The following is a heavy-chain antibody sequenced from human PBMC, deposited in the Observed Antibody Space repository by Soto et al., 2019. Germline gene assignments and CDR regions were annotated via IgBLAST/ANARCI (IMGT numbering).Heavy chain of an antibody. CDR3: ARSSVAGAGYFQH. J-gene: IGHJ1*01. V-gene: IGHV4-31*03. CDR2: IYYSGST. Sequence: QVQLQESGPGLVKPSQTLSLTCTVSGGSVSGGVYYWNWIRQHPEKGLEWIGYIYYSGSTYYNSSLRSRVTISADTSKNRFSLKLSSVTVADTAVYYCARSSVAGAGYFQHWGQGTQVIVSS. CDR1: GGSVSGGVYY. D-gene: IGHD6-19*01.